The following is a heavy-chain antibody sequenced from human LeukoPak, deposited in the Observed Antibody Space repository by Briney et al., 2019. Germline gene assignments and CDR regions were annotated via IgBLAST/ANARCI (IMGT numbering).Heavy chain of an antibody. Sequence: GASAKVSCKASGYTFTSYDINWVRQATGQGREWMGWMNPNSGNTGYAQKFQGRISMTRNTSISTAYMELSRLTCEDTAWYYCARMAAAGNRRLIYWRRATLVTVSS. J-gene: IGHJ4*02. V-gene: IGHV1-8*01. CDR3: ARMAAAGNRRLIY. CDR2: MNPNSGNT. CDR1: GYTFTSYD. D-gene: IGHD6-13*01.